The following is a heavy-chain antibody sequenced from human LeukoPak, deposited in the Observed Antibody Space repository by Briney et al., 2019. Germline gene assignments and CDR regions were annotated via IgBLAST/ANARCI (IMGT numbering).Heavy chain of an antibody. CDR1: GFTLSSYS. Sequence: GGSLRLSCAASGFTLSSYSMNWVRQAPGKGLEWVSSISSSSSYIYYADSVKGRFTISRDNAKNSLYLQMNSLRAEDTAVYYCAKDRTAAILGIFDYWGQGTLVTVSS. D-gene: IGHD2-2*01. V-gene: IGHV3-21*01. J-gene: IGHJ4*02. CDR2: ISSSSSYI. CDR3: AKDRTAAILGIFDY.